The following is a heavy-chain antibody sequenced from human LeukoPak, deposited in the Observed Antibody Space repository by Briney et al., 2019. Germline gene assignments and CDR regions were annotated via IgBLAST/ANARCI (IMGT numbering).Heavy chain of an antibody. V-gene: IGHV1-69*04. CDR3: ARDPVYYDSSGTHYFDY. CDR2: IIPILGIA. CDR1: VGTFIIYA. J-gene: IGHJ4*02. Sequence: ASVKVSFTASVGTFIIYAISWVRQAPGQGREWMGRIIPILGIANYAQKFQGRVTITTDKSTSTPYMELSSLRSEHTAVYYCARDPVYYDSSGTHYFDYWGQGTLVTVSS. D-gene: IGHD3-22*01.